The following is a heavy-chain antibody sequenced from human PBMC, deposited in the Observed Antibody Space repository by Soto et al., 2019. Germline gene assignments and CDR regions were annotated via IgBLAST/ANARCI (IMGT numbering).Heavy chain of an antibody. Sequence: GASVKVSCTASGGTFSSYTISWVRQAPGQGLEWMGRIIPILGIANYAQKFQGRVTITADKSTSTAYMELSSLRSEDTAVYYCARADGVYCSSTSCYRFDYWGQGTLVTVSS. V-gene: IGHV1-69*02. CDR1: GGTFSSYT. CDR3: ARADGVYCSSTSCYRFDY. J-gene: IGHJ4*02. D-gene: IGHD2-2*01. CDR2: IIPILGIA.